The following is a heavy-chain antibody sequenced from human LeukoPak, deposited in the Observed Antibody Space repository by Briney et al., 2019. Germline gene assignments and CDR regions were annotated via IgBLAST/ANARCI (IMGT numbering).Heavy chain of an antibody. CDR3: ARVRIFGVVTVDY. CDR1: GFTFSSYS. Sequence: GGSLRLSCAASGFTFSSYSMNWVRQAPGKGLEGVSYISSSSSTIYYADSVKGRFTISRDNAKNSLYLQMNSLRAEDTAVYYCARVRIFGVVTVDYWGQGTLVTVSS. CDR2: ISSSSSTI. D-gene: IGHD3-3*01. V-gene: IGHV3-48*01. J-gene: IGHJ4*02.